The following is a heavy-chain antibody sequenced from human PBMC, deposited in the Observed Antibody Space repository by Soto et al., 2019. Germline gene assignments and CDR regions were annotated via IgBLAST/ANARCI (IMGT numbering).Heavy chain of an antibody. CDR3: AKGYFFTDLDQNAFDI. D-gene: IGHD2-21*01. Sequence: GGSLRLSCAASGFTFSSYAMSWVRQAPGKGLEWVSAISGSGGSTYYADSVKGRFTISRDNSKNTLYLQMNSLRAEDTAVYYCAKGYFFTDLDQNAFDIWGQGTMVTVSS. J-gene: IGHJ3*02. CDR1: GFTFSSYA. CDR2: ISGSGGST. V-gene: IGHV3-23*01.